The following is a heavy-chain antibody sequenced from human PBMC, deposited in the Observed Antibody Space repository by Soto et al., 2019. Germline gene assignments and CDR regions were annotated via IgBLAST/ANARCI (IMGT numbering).Heavy chain of an antibody. Sequence: QVQLVQSGAEVKKPGSSVQVSCKASGGTFSSYAISWVRQAPGQGLEWMGGIIPIFGKANYAQKFQGRVTISADESTSTAYIELSSRRSQDTGFYYCARVTSCSSWPTSYYDYCAGMDVWGQGTTVTVSS. J-gene: IGHJ6*02. CDR1: GGTFSSYA. CDR3: ARVTSCSSWPTSYYDYCAGMDV. D-gene: IGHD6-13*01. CDR2: IIPIFGKA. V-gene: IGHV1-69*12.